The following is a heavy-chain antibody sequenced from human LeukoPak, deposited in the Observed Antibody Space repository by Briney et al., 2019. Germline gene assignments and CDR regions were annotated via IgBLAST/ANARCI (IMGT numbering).Heavy chain of an antibody. J-gene: IGHJ5*02. Sequence: PSETLSLTCTVSGGSISSSNFYWGWLRQPPGKGLEWIGSIYHSGSTYYNPSLKSRVTISVDTSKNQFSLKLSSVTAADTAVYYCARDGSSWGGATTIGWFDPWGQGTLVTVSS. V-gene: IGHV4-39*07. CDR1: GGSISSSNFY. CDR2: IYHSGST. CDR3: ARDGSSWGGATTIGWFDP. D-gene: IGHD1-26*01.